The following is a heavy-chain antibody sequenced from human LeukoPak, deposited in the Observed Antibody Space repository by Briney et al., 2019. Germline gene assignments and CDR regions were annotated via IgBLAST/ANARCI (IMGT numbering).Heavy chain of an antibody. Sequence: PSETLSLTCSVSGESISSGRHYWGWLRQAPGKGLEWIGSVYYSGPTSHNPSLKSRVTTSVDTSKNQVSLRVNFVTAADTAVYYCARDYTYCSGSRCYDRFDYWGQGIRVTVSS. V-gene: IGHV4-39*02. J-gene: IGHJ4*02. CDR2: VYYSGPT. CDR1: GESISSGRHY. CDR3: ARDYTYCSGSRCYDRFDY. D-gene: IGHD2-15*01.